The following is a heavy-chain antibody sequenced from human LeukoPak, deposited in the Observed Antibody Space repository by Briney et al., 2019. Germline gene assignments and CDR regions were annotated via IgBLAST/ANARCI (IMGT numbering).Heavy chain of an antibody. J-gene: IGHJ4*02. D-gene: IGHD3-10*01. CDR3: ARDITYVSGFDY. CDR2: IYHSGST. Sequence: SQTLSLTCAVSGGSISSGGYSWSWIRQPPGKGLEWIGYIYHSGSTYYNPSHKSRVTISVDRSKNQFSLKLSSVTAADTAVYYCARDITYVSGFDYWGQGTLVTVSS. CDR1: GGSISSGGYS. V-gene: IGHV4-30-2*01.